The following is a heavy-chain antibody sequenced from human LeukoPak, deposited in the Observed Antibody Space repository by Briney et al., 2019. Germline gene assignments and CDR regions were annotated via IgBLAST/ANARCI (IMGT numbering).Heavy chain of an antibody. CDR1: GGSISSYY. D-gene: IGHD3-3*01. V-gene: IGHV4-59*08. J-gene: IGHJ4*02. CDR2: IYYSGST. CDR3: ARRRGDFWSDYYAFDY. Sequence: PSETLSLTCTVSGGSISSYYWSWIRQPPGKELEWIGCIYYSGSTNYNPSLTRRVTISPDTSTNQFSLKVSSVTAADTAVYYCARRRGDFWSDYYAFDYWGQGTLVTISS.